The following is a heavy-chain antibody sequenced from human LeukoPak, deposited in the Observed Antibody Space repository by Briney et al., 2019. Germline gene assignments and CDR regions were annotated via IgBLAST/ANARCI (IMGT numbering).Heavy chain of an antibody. J-gene: IGHJ5*02. CDR2: INPNSGGT. CDR3: ARVSRGWENWFDP. CDR1: GYTFTSYA. Sequence: ASVKVSCKASGYTFTSYAMHWVRQAPGQRLEWMGWINPNSGGTNYAQKFQGRVTMTRDTSISTAYMELSRLRSDDTAVYYCARVSRGWENWFDPWGQGTLVTVSS. D-gene: IGHD1-26*01. V-gene: IGHV1-2*02.